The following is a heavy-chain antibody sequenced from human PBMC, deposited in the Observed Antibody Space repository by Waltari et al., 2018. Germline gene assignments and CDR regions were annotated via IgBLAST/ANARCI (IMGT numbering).Heavy chain of an antibody. V-gene: IGHV3-48*01. CDR3: ARMGASRLTWTD. CDR2: ISGGGYPI. D-gene: IGHD1-26*01. Sequence: EVQLVESGGGLVQPGGSLRLSCAASGSTFISCGMNWVRQAPGKGRGWVANISGGGYPIYYADSVKGRFTISRDNAKNSLLLQMNGLRAEDTAVYYCARMGASRLTWTDWGQGTLVTVSS. CDR1: GSTFISCG. J-gene: IGHJ4*02.